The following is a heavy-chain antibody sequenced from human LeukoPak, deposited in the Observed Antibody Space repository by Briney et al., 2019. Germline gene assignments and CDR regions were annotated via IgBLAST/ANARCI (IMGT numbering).Heavy chain of an antibody. CDR3: ARGKAHCSSTSCYGGWFDP. J-gene: IGHJ5*02. Sequence: GPSVKVSCKASGYTFTSYDINWVRQATGQGLEWMGWMNPNSGDTGYAQKFQGRVTMTTNTSISTAYMELSSLRSEDMAVYYCARGKAHCSSTSCYGGWFDPWGQGTLVTVSS. CDR2: MNPNSGDT. V-gene: IGHV1-8*01. CDR1: GYTFTSYD. D-gene: IGHD2-2*01.